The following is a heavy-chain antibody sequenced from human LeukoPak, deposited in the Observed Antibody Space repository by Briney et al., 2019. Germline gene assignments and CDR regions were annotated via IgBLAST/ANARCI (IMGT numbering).Heavy chain of an antibody. Sequence: PSETLSLTCTVSGGSVGTYYWSWIRQSPGKGPEWIGFIYYSGNTNYNPSLKRRVTISIDTSKSQFSLKLNSVTAADTAIYYCARGSYSSGYYYEIDYWGQGTLVTVSS. CDR1: GGSVGTYY. V-gene: IGHV4-59*02. D-gene: IGHD3-22*01. CDR2: IYYSGNT. CDR3: ARGSYSSGYYYEIDY. J-gene: IGHJ4*02.